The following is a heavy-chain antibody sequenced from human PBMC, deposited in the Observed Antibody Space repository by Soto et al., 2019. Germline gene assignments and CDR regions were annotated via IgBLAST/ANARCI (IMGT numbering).Heavy chain of an antibody. CDR1: GGTFSSYT. CDR2: IIPILGIA. D-gene: IGHD5-12*01. V-gene: IGHV1-69*02. J-gene: IGHJ4*02. CDR3: ARHLSRMGMATIPSVDY. Sequence: GASVKVSCKASGGTFSSYTISWVRQAPGQGLEWMGRIIPILGIANYAQKFQGRVTITADKSTSTAYMELSSLRSEDTAVYYCARHLSRMGMATIPSVDYWGQGTLVTVSS.